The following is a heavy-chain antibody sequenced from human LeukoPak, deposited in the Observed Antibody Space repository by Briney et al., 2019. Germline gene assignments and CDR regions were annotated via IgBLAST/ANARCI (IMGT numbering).Heavy chain of an antibody. CDR2: IYYSGST. Sequence: NPSETLSLTCTVSGGSISSSRYYWGWIRQPPGKGLEWIGSIYYSGSTYYNPSLKSRVTISVDTSKNQFSLKLSSVTAADTAVYYCARLDTAMVPLDYWGQGTLVTVSS. V-gene: IGHV4-39*01. CDR3: ARLDTAMVPLDY. CDR1: GGSISSSRYY. D-gene: IGHD5-18*01. J-gene: IGHJ4*02.